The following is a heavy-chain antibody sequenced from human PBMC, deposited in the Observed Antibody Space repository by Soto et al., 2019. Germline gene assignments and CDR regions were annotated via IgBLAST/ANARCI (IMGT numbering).Heavy chain of an antibody. CDR1: GYSFTSYW. Sequence: PGESLKISCEGSGYSFTSYWISWVLQMPGKGLEWMGRIDPSDSYTNYSPSFQGHVTISADKSISTAYPQWSSLKDSDTAMYYCARHYSSSWYSAFDIWGQGTMVTVSS. CDR2: IDPSDSYT. D-gene: IGHD6-13*01. J-gene: IGHJ3*02. CDR3: ARHYSSSWYSAFDI. V-gene: IGHV5-10-1*01.